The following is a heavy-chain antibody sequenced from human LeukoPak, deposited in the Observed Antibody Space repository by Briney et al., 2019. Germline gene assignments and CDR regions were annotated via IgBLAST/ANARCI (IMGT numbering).Heavy chain of an antibody. D-gene: IGHD6-13*01. V-gene: IGHV3-30-3*01. Sequence: PGGSLSLSCAAPEFTFSSYAMHWVRKAQGKGLEWVAVISYDGSNKYYADSVKGRFTISRDNSKNTLYLQMNSLRAEDTAVYYCARSPIAAATLYYFDYWGQGTLVTVSS. CDR1: EFTFSSYA. CDR2: ISYDGSNK. CDR3: ARSPIAAATLYYFDY. J-gene: IGHJ4*02.